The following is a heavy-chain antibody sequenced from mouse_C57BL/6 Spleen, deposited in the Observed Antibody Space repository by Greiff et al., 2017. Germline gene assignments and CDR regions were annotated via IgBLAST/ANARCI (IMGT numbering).Heavy chain of an antibody. Sequence: QVQLQQPGAELVMPGASVKLSCKASGYTFTSYWMHWVKQRPGQGLEWIGEIDPSDSYTNYNQKFKGKSTLTVEKSSSTAYLQLSSLTSEDSAVYYCARSAGIYGNYVGYWGQGTTLTVSS. CDR1: GYTFTSYW. CDR3: ARSAGIYGNYVGY. D-gene: IGHD2-1*01. V-gene: IGHV1-69*01. J-gene: IGHJ2*01. CDR2: IDPSDSYT.